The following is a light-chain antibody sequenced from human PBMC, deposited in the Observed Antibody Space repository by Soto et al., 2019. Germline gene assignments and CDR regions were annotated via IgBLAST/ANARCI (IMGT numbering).Light chain of an antibody. CDR3: QQYNSWQLS. J-gene: IGKJ4*01. V-gene: IGKV1-5*01. CDR1: QNLDTW. CDR2: DAS. Sequence: DIQMTQSPSTLSASVGDRVTITCRASQNLDTWLAWYQQKPGKAPQVLIYDASNLESGVPSRFSGSGSGTEFTRTISILQPDESATYYCQQYNSWQLSFGGGTKVEIK.